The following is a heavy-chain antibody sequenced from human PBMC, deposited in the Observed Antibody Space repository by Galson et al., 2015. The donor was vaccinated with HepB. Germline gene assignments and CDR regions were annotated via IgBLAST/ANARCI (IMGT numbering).Heavy chain of an antibody. CDR3: AKDRTDYYYGMDV. Sequence: SLRLSCAASGFTFDDYGMHWVRQIPGKGLEWVSGISWNSGSIKYADSVKGRFTISRDSAKNSLYLQMNSLRAEDTALYYCAKDRTDYYYGMDVWGQGTTVTVSS. CDR2: ISWNSGSI. J-gene: IGHJ6*02. CDR1: GFTFDDYG. V-gene: IGHV3-9*01.